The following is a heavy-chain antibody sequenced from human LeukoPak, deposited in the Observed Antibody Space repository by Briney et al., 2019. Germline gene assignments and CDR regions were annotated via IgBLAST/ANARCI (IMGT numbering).Heavy chain of an antibody. Sequence: GWSLRLFCAASGFTFSNAWMSWVRQAPGKGLEWVGRIKSKTDGGTTDYAAPVKGRFTISRDDSENTLYLQMNSLKTEDTAVYYCTTVRSVDYWGQGTLVTVSS. CDR1: GFTFSNAW. CDR3: TTVRSVDY. CDR2: IKSKTDGGTT. J-gene: IGHJ4*02. V-gene: IGHV3-15*01.